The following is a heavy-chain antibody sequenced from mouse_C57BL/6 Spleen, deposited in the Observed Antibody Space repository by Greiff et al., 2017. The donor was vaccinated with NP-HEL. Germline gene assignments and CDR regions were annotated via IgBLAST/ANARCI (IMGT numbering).Heavy chain of an antibody. J-gene: IGHJ3*01. V-gene: IGHV1-82*01. Sequence: VQLQESGPELVKPGASVKISCKASGYAFSSSWMNWVKRRPGKGLEWIGRIYPGDGDTNYNGKFKGKATLTADKSSSTAYMQLSSLTSEDSAVYFCARIYYSAWFAYWGQGTLVTVSA. CDR2: IYPGDGDT. D-gene: IGHD2-1*01. CDR1: GYAFSSSW. CDR3: ARIYYSAWFAY.